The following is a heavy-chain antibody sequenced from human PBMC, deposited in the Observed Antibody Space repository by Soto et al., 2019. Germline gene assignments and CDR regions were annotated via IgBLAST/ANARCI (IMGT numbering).Heavy chain of an antibody. J-gene: IGHJ5*02. V-gene: IGHV3-30-3*01. CDR1: GFTFSSYA. D-gene: IGHD2-21*02. CDR3: ARDGGTVVTYNWFDP. CDR2: ISYDGSNK. Sequence: GSLRLSCAASGFTFSSYAMHWVRQAPGKGLEWVAVISYDGSNKYYADSVKGRFTISRDNSKNTLYLQMNSLRAEDTAVYYCARDGGTVVTYNWFDPWGQGTLVTVSS.